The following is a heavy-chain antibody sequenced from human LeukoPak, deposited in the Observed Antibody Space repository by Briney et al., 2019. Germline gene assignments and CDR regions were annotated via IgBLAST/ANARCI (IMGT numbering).Heavy chain of an antibody. CDR1: VGTFSSYA. J-gene: IGHJ6*03. V-gene: IGHV1-69*05. CDR3: ARRKRITMVRGVISGYYMDV. Sequence: SVKISCKASVGTFSSYAISWVRQAPGQGLEWMGGIIPIFSTANYAQKFQGRVTITTDESTSTAYMELSSLRSEDTAVYYCARRKRITMVRGVISGYYMDVWGKGTTVTVSS. CDR2: IIPIFSTA. D-gene: IGHD3-10*01.